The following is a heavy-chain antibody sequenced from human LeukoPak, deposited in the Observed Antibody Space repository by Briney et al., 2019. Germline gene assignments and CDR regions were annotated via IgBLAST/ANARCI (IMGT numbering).Heavy chain of an antibody. CDR1: GGSFSGYY. J-gene: IGHJ4*02. V-gene: IGHV4-34*01. CDR2: INHSGST. D-gene: IGHD2-2*01. CDR3: ARERDCSSTSCHRRYYFDY. Sequence: SETLSLTCAVYGGSFSGYYWSWIRQPPGKGLEWIGEINHSGSTNYNPSLESRVTISVDTSKNQFSLKLSSVTAADTAVYYCARERDCSSTSCHRRYYFDYWGQGTLVTVSS.